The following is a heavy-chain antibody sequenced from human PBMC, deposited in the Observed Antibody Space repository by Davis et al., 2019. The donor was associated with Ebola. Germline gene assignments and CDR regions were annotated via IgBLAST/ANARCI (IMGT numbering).Heavy chain of an antibody. CDR2: IYPDDSDT. V-gene: IGHV5-51*01. D-gene: IGHD5-24*01. CDR3: ARGTDGYNPGGYFDS. Sequence: GESLKISCQGSGYSFPNYWIGWVRQMPGKGLEWMGIIYPDDSDTRYSPSFQGHVTISADKSISTAYLQWSSLKASDTAMYYCARGTDGYNPGGYFDSWGQGTLVTVSS. CDR1: GYSFPNYW. J-gene: IGHJ4*02.